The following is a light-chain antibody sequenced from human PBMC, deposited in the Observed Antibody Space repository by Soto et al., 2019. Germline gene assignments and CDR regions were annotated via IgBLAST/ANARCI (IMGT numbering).Light chain of an antibody. Sequence: EIGRTQSPLSLPFTPGEPASISCRSSQSLLHNNGQNCLDCYRQKPGQSPQLLIHLGSVRASGVPDRFSGSGSGTDFTLKISRVEAEDVGVYYCMQALPGPPTVGGGTKVEIK. V-gene: IGKV2-28*01. CDR1: QSLLHNNGQNC. J-gene: IGKJ4*01. CDR2: LGS. CDR3: MQALPGPPT.